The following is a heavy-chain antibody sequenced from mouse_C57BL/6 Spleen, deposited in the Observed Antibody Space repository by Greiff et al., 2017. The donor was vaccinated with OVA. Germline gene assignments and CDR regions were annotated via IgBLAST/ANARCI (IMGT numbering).Heavy chain of an antibody. J-gene: IGHJ2*01. Sequence: VQLKESGGGLVKPGGSLKLSCAASGFTFSDSGMHWVRQAPEKGLEWVAYISSGSSTIYYADTVKGRFTISRDNAKNTLFLQMTSLRSEDTAMYYCARGPPDYFDYWGQGTTLTVSS. CDR1: GFTFSDSG. V-gene: IGHV5-17*01. CDR2: ISSGSSTI. CDR3: ARGPPDYFDY.